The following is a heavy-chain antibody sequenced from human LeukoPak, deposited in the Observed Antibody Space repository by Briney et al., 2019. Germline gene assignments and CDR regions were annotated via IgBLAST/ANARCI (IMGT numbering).Heavy chain of an antibody. J-gene: IGHJ4*02. D-gene: IGHD3-3*01. CDR2: IKQDGSEK. CDR1: GFTFSSYW. CDR3: ARESVFWSGYYFDY. Sequence: GGSLRLSCAASGFTFSSYWMSWVRQAPGKGLEWVANIKQDGSEKYYVDSVKGRFTISRDNAKNSLYLQMNSLRAEDTAVYYCARESVFWSGYYFDYWGQGTLVTVSS. V-gene: IGHV3-7*01.